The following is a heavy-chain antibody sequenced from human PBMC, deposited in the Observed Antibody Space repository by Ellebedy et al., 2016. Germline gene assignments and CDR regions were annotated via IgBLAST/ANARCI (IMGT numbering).Heavy chain of an antibody. V-gene: IGHV3-30-3*01. Sequence: GGSLRLXXAASGFTFSSYAMHWVRQAPGKGLEWVAVISYDGSNKYYADSVKGRFTISRDNSKNTLYLQMNSLRAEDTAVYYCARDQWGIAAAGPPFDYWGQGTLVTVSS. CDR2: ISYDGSNK. D-gene: IGHD6-13*01. J-gene: IGHJ4*02. CDR1: GFTFSSYA. CDR3: ARDQWGIAAAGPPFDY.